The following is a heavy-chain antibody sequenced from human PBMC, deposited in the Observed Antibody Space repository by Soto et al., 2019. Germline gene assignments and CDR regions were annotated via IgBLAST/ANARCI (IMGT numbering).Heavy chain of an antibody. CDR1: PGSISSYD. D-gene: IGHD3-22*01. V-gene: IGHV4-59*01. CDR3: AKDEYYYSRSGYYIFDC. CDR2: IYYSGST. Sequence: SESLSLTCTVSPGSISSYDGSCIRQPPGKGQEKIGYIYYSGSTNYNPSLKCRVTISVDTSKNQFSLYLQMNSLRPEDTALYYCAKDEYYYSRSGYYIFDCWGQGTLVTVSS. J-gene: IGHJ4*02.